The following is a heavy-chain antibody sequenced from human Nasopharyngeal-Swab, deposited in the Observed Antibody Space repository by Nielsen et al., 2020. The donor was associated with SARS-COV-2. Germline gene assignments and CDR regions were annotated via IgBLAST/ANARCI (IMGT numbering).Heavy chain of an antibody. Sequence: PGKGLEWIGYIYYSGSTYYNPSLKSRVTISVDTSKNQFSLKLSSVTAADTAVYYCARVVSPWELLRRVYFDYWGQGTLVTVSS. CDR2: IYYSGST. V-gene: IGHV4-30-4*01. CDR3: ARVVSPWELLRRVYFDY. J-gene: IGHJ4*02. D-gene: IGHD1-26*01.